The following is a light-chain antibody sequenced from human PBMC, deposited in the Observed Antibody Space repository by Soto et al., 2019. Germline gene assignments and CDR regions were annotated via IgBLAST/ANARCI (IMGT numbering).Light chain of an antibody. J-gene: IGKJ1*01. Sequence: DIQMTQSPSSLSASVGDRVTITCRASQSISSYLNWYQQKPGKAPKLLIYDASSLESGVPSRFSGSGSGTEFTLSISSLQPDDFATYFCQHYKSYPWTFGQGTKVDIK. V-gene: IGKV1-5*01. CDR3: QHYKSYPWT. CDR2: DAS. CDR1: QSISSY.